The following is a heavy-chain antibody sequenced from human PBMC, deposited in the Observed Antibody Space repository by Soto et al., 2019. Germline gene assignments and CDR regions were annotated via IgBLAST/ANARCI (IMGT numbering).Heavy chain of an antibody. CDR1: GGSISSGGYY. D-gene: IGHD4-17*01. J-gene: IGHJ4*02. CDR2: IYYSGST. Sequence: KPSETLSLTCTVSGGSISSGGYYWSWIRQHPGKGLEWIGYIYYSGSTYYNPSLKSRVTISVDTSKNQFSLKLSSVTAADTAVYYCAIEVHGDYHSYFDYWGQGTLVTVSS. V-gene: IGHV4-31*03. CDR3: AIEVHGDYHSYFDY.